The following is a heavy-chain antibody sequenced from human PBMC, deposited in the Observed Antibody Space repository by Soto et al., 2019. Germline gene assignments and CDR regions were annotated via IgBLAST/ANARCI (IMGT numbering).Heavy chain of an antibody. CDR3: AREGGTTGTTWDWFDP. J-gene: IGHJ5*02. D-gene: IGHD1-1*01. CDR2: INHSGST. CDR1: GGSFSGYY. Sequence: SETLSLTCAVYGGSFSGYYWSWIRQPPGKGLEWIGEINHSGSTNYNPSLKSRVTISVDTSKNQFSLKLSSVTAADTAVYYCAREGGTTGTTWDWFDPWGQGTLVTVSS. V-gene: IGHV4-34*01.